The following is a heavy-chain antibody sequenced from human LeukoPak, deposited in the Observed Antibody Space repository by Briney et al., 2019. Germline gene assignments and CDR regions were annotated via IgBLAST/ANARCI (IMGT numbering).Heavy chain of an antibody. V-gene: IGHV3-30*04. CDR1: GFTFSSYA. Sequence: GGSLRLSCAASGFTFSSYAMHWVRQAPGKGLEWVAVISYDGSNKYYADSVKGRFTISRDNSKNTLYLQMNSLRAEDTAVYYCASLSYGYVYWGQGTLVTVSS. D-gene: IGHD5-18*01. CDR3: ASLSYGYVY. J-gene: IGHJ4*02. CDR2: ISYDGSNK.